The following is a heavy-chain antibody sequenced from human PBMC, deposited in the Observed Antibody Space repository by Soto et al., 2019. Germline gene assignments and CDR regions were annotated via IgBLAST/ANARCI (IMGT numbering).Heavy chain of an antibody. CDR2: INPHGGST. CDR3: ARSSGGTFGIIIECTNRSAP. D-gene: IGHD1-7*01. CDR1: RDSLTSYY. Sequence: ASVKVSCKVPRDSLTSYYINWGRQATGQGLEWMGVINPHGGSTAYAQKFKGRVTLPRDTSASTLYMEVSRLTSEDTAMYYCARSSGGTFGIIIECTNRSAPWRQGTLVTVSS. V-gene: IGHV1-46*01. J-gene: IGHJ5*02.